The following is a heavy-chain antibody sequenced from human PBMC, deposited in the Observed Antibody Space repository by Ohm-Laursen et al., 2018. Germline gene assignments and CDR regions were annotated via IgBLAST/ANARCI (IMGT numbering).Heavy chain of an antibody. V-gene: IGHV3-9*01. CDR2: ISWNSGSI. CDR1: GFTFDDYA. D-gene: IGHD3-3*01. Sequence: SLRLSCAASGFTFDDYAMHWVRQAPGKGLEWVSGISWNSGSIGYADSVKGRFTISRDNAKNSLYLQMNSPRAEDTALYYCAKDRRIFGVVITSMRGMDVWGQGTTVTVSS. CDR3: AKDRRIFGVVITSMRGMDV. J-gene: IGHJ6*02.